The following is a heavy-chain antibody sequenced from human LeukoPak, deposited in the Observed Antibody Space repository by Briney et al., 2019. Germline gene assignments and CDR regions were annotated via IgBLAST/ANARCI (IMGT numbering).Heavy chain of an antibody. CDR1: GYTFTSYG. CDR3: ARETRITMIVVVRDGMDV. J-gene: IGHJ6*02. Sequence: ASVKVSCKASGYTFTSYGISWVRQAPGQGLEWMGWISAYNGNTNYAQKLQGRVTMTTDTSTSTAYMELRSLRSDDTAVYYCARETRITMIVVVRDGMDVWGQGTTVIVS. D-gene: IGHD3-22*01. V-gene: IGHV1-18*01. CDR2: ISAYNGNT.